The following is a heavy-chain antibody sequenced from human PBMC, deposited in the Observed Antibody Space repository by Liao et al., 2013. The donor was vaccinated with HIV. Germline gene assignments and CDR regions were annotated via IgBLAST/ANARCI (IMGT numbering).Heavy chain of an antibody. J-gene: IGHJ4*02. CDR1: GGSVRSSSNF. CDR3: ARDFYSSGYSYYFDS. Sequence: QLQLQESGPGLVKPSETLSLTCTVSGGSVRSSSNFWGWIRQPPGKGLEWIANVFYTGSTYYSPSLKSRVIISVDTSNNQFSLRLSSVTAADTAVYYCARDFYSSGYSYYFDSWGQGTLVTVSS. CDR2: VFYTGST. D-gene: IGHD3-22*01. V-gene: IGHV4-39*07.